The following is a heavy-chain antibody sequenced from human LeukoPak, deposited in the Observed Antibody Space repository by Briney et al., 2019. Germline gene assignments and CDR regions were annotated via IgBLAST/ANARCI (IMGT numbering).Heavy chain of an antibody. V-gene: IGHV3-23*01. CDR2: ISGSGGTT. Sequence: PGGSLRLSCAASGFTFSSYVMSWVRQAPGKGLEWGSGISGSGGTTYYTDSVKGRFTISRDNSKNTLYLQMNSLRAEDTAVYSCAKDRSQRASPHYFDYWGQGALVTVSS. J-gene: IGHJ4*02. CDR1: GFTFSSYV. CDR3: AKDRSQRASPHYFDY.